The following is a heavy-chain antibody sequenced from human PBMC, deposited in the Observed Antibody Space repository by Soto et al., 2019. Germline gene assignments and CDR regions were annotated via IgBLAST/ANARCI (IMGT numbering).Heavy chain of an antibody. CDR3: ARMEYHSSGYDAFDV. D-gene: IGHD3-22*01. CDR1: GDSVSTNYYH. CDR2: IFHTGTT. J-gene: IGHJ3*01. Sequence: QVQLQESGPGLVKPSETLSLTCTVSGDSVSTNYYHWSWIRQPPGKGLEWIGYIFHTGTTNYSPSLKSRVTISIDAPKNQFSLRLSSLTAADTALYYCARMEYHSSGYDAFDVWGQGTMVTVSS. V-gene: IGHV4-61*01.